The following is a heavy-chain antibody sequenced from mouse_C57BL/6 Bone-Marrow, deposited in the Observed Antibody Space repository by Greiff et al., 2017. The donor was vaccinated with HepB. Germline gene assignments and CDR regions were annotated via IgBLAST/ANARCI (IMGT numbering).Heavy chain of an antibody. CDR3: ARKRNYGSRGNYFDY. CDR2: IDPSDSYT. CDR1: GYTFTSYW. J-gene: IGHJ2*01. V-gene: IGHV1-69*01. D-gene: IGHD1-1*01. Sequence: QVQLQQPGAELVMPGASVKLSCKASGYTFTSYWMHWVKQRPGQGLEWIGEIDPSDSYTNYNQKFKGKSTLTVDKSSSTAYMQLSSLTSEDSAVYYCARKRNYGSRGNYFDYWGQGTTLTVSS.